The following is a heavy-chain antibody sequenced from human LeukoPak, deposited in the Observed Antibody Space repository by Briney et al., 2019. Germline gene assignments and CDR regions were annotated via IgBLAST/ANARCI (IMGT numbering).Heavy chain of an antibody. V-gene: IGHV1-8*01. J-gene: IGHJ6*02. D-gene: IGHD1-26*01. CDR3: ARGISYYYYYYYGMDV. CDR1: GYTFTSYE. Sequence: ASVTVSCKASGYTFTSYEINWVRQAPGQGLEWMGWMNPNSGNTGYAQKFQGRVTMTRNTSISTAYMELSSLRSEDTAVYYCARGISYYYYYYYGMDVWGQGTTVTVSS. CDR2: MNPNSGNT.